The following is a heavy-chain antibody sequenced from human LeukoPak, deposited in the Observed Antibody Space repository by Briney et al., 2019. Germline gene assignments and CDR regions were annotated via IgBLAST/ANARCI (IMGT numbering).Heavy chain of an antibody. J-gene: IGHJ4*02. Sequence: PSETLSLTCTVSGGSISSYYWSWIRQPPGKGLEWIGYIYYSGSTNYNPSLKSRVTISVDTSKNQFSLKLSSVTAADTAVYYCARRMIAVAGGFDYWGQGTLSPSPQ. CDR2: IYYSGST. CDR3: ARRMIAVAGGFDY. CDR1: GGSISSYY. V-gene: IGHV4-59*08. D-gene: IGHD6-19*01.